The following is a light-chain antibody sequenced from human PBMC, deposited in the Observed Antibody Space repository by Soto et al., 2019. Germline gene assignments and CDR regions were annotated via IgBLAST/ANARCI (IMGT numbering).Light chain of an antibody. CDR1: HGIRND. V-gene: IGKV1-17*01. Sequence: IQMTQSPSSLSASVGDIVTITCRASHGIRNDLGWYQQKPGKAPKRLIYAASSLESGVPSRFSGSGSGTEFTLTISSLQADDFATYYCQQYNNYRTFGQGTKVDI. J-gene: IGKJ1*01. CDR3: QQYNNYRT. CDR2: AAS.